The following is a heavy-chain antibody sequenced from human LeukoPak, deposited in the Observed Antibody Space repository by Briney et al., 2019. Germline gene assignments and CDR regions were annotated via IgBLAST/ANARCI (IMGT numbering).Heavy chain of an antibody. V-gene: IGHV4-38-2*02. CDR1: GYSISSGYY. D-gene: IGHD3-9*01. CDR2: IYHSGST. Sequence: SETLSLTCTVSGYSISSGYYWGWIRQPPGKGLEWIGSIYHSGSTYYNPSLKSRVTISVDTSKNQFSLKLSSVTAADTAVYYCARCAPYDILNHDAFDIWGQGTMVTVSS. CDR3: ARCAPYDILNHDAFDI. J-gene: IGHJ3*02.